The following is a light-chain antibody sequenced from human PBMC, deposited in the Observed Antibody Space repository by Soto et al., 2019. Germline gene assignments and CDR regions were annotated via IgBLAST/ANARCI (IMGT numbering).Light chain of an antibody. CDR1: SSDVGGYNY. Sequence: QSALTQPRSVSGSPGQSVTISCTGTSSDVGGYNYVSWYQQNPGKAPKLMIYDVTKRPSGVPDRFSGSKSGNTASLTISGLQAEDEADYYCCSYAGSYSFLFGSGTKLTVL. CDR2: DVT. V-gene: IGLV2-11*01. CDR3: CSYAGSYSFL. J-gene: IGLJ1*01.